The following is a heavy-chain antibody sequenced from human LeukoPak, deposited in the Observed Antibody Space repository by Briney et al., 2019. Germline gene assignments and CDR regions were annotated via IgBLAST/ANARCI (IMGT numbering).Heavy chain of an antibody. J-gene: IGHJ5*02. CDR3: ARGGQGRRVVTPKKPGTNWFDP. CDR2: INHSGST. CDR1: GGSISSSSYY. V-gene: IGHV4-39*07. D-gene: IGHD4-23*01. Sequence: SETLSLTCTVSGGSISSSSYYWSWIRQPPGKGLEWIGEINHSGSTNYNPSLKSRVTISVDTSKNQFSLKLSSVTAADTAVYYCARGGQGRRVVTPKKPGTNWFDPWGQGTLVTVSS.